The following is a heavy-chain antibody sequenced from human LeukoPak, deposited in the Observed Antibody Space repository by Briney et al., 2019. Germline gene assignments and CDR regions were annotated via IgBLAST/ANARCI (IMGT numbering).Heavy chain of an antibody. CDR2: ISGSGGST. J-gene: IGHJ1*01. CDR1: GFTFSSYA. Sequence: PGGSLRLSCAASGFTFSSYAMSSVRQAPGKGLEWVSAISGSGGSTYYADSVKGRFTISRDNSKNTLYLQMNSLRAEDTAVYYCAKDLDCSSTSCYAVGYFQHWGQGTLVTVSS. CDR3: AKDLDCSSTSCYAVGYFQH. V-gene: IGHV3-23*01. D-gene: IGHD2-2*01.